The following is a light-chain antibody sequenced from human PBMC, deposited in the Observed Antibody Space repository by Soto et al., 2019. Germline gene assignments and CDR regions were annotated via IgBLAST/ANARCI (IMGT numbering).Light chain of an antibody. CDR2: DAT. CDR1: QPSRSIL. V-gene: IGKV3-20*01. CDR3: QQFSSYPLT. J-gene: IGKJ4*01. Sequence: VLTESPCTLSMPTGSRATLACSASQPSRSILLAWYQQKPGQAPRLLIHDATSRATGIPDRFSGCGSGTDFTLTISRLEPEDFAVYYCQQFSSYPLTFGGGTKVDIK.